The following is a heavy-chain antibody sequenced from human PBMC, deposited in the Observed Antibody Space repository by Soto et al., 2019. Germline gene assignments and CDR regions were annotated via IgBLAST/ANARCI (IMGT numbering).Heavy chain of an antibody. J-gene: IGHJ4*02. CDR1: GFTFSRYT. V-gene: IGHV3-30-3*01. D-gene: IGHD3-22*01. Sequence: QVKLVESGGGVVQHGRSLRLSCAASGFTFSRYTMQWVRQAPGKGLEWVAVFSYDGSNKNYADSVKGRVTIARDDSKITLYMQMNSLRAEDTAVYYCARVSLGDRSGCYQVDYWGQVTLVTVSA. CDR3: ARVSLGDRSGCYQVDY. CDR2: FSYDGSNK.